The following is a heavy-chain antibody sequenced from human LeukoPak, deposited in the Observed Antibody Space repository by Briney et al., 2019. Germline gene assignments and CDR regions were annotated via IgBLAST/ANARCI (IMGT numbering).Heavy chain of an antibody. J-gene: IGHJ4*02. CDR2: IKQDGSEK. V-gene: IGHV3-7*01. Sequence: PGGSLRLSCAASGFTFSSYWMSWVRQAPGKGLEWVANIKQDGSEKYYVDSVKGRFTISRDNAKNSLYLQMNSLRAEDTAVYYCARDFRPYGYGHFHYWGQGTLVTVSS. CDR3: ARDFRPYGYGHFHY. D-gene: IGHD5-18*01. CDR1: GFTFSSYW.